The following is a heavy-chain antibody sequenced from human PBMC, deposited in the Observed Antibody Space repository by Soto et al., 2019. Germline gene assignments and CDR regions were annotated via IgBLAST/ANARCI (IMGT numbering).Heavy chain of an antibody. Sequence: SQTLSLTCAISGDSVSSNSAAWNWIRQSPSRGLEWLGRTYYRSKWYNDYAVSVKSRITINPDTSKNQFSLQLNSVTPEDTAVYYCARWPRGYSYGYQVIGRNKQRKNYYGMDVWGQGTTVTVSS. D-gene: IGHD5-18*01. V-gene: IGHV6-1*01. CDR3: ARWPRGYSYGYQVIGRNKQRKNYYGMDV. CDR1: GDSVSSNSAA. CDR2: TYYRSKWYN. J-gene: IGHJ6*02.